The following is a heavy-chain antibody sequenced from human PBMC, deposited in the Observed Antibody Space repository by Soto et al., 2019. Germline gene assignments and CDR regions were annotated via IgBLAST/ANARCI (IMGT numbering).Heavy chain of an antibody. V-gene: IGHV4-31*03. Sequence: SETLSLTCTVSGGSISSGGYYWSWIRQHPGKGLEWIGYIYYSGSTYYNPSLKSRVTISVDTSKNQFSLKLSSVTAADTAVYYCARESITMVRGVIIEYFQHWGQGTLVTVSS. CDR3: ARESITMVRGVIIEYFQH. CDR2: IYYSGST. CDR1: GGSISSGGYY. D-gene: IGHD3-10*01. J-gene: IGHJ1*01.